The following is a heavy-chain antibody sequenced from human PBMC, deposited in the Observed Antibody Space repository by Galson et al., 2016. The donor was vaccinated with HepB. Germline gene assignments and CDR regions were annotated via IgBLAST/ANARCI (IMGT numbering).Heavy chain of an antibody. CDR3: AREARVRVTDN. D-gene: IGHD4-23*01. CDR2: ISSSGTTI. CDR1: GFTFSDYY. J-gene: IGHJ4*02. Sequence: SLRLSCAASGFTFSDYYMSWIRQAPGKGLEWLSYISSSGTTIYYADSVKGRFTISRDNAKNSLYLQMNSLRAEDTAVYYCAREARVRVTDNWGQGTLVTVPS. V-gene: IGHV3-11*01.